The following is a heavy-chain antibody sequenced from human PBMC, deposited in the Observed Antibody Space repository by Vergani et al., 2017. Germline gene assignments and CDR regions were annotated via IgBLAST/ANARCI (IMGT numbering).Heavy chain of an antibody. J-gene: IGHJ1*01. CDR3: ARGVIDWGGRRDLGYFQH. V-gene: IGHV4-34*01. D-gene: IGHD3-9*01. Sequence: QVQLQESGPGLVKPSEPLSLTCTVSGCSISSYYWSWIRQPPGKGLEWIGEINHSGSTNYNPSLKSRVTISVDTAKNQFSLKLSSVTAADTAVYYCARGVIDWGGRRDLGYFQHWGQGTLVTVSS. CDR2: INHSGST. CDR1: GCSISSYY.